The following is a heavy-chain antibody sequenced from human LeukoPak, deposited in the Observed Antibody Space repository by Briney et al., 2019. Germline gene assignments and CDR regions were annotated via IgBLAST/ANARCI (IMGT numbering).Heavy chain of an antibody. CDR3: ARDTPAARHWFDS. CDR1: GYTFTGYY. V-gene: IGHV1-2*02. J-gene: IGHJ5*01. D-gene: IGHD6-6*01. CDR2: INPNSGGT. Sequence: ASVKVSCKASGYTFTGYYMHWVRQAPGQGLEWMGWINPNSGGTNYAQKFQGRVTMTRDTSISTAYMELSRLRSDDTAVYYCARDTPAARHWFDSWGQGTLVTVSS.